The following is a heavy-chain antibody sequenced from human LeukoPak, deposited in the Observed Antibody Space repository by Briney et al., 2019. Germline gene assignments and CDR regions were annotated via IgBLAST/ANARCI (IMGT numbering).Heavy chain of an antibody. D-gene: IGHD2/OR15-2a*01. V-gene: IGHV1-2*02. J-gene: IGHJ4*02. CDR1: GYTFTGYH. CDR2: FNANIGGP. CDR3: ARDPIDGNYFLDY. Sequence: ASVKVSCKASGYTFTGYHIHWVRQAPGQGLEWMGWFNANIGGPKYAQKFQGRVTMTRDTSISTDYMELTSLKSDDTAVYYCARDPIDGNYFLDYWGQGTLVTVAS.